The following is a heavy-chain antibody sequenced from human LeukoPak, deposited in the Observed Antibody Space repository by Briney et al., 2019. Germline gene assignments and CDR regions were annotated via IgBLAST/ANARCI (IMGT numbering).Heavy chain of an antibody. CDR1: GFTLSDYY. J-gene: IGHJ4*02. CDR2: ISSSGSTI. V-gene: IGHV3-11*01. CDR3: ARYSSSFDAFDY. D-gene: IGHD6-6*01. Sequence: GGSLRLSCAASGFTLSDYYMSWIRQAPGKGLEWVSYISSSGSTIYYADSVKGRFTISRDNAKNSLYLQMNSLRAEDTAVYYCARYSSSFDAFDYWGQGTLVTVSS.